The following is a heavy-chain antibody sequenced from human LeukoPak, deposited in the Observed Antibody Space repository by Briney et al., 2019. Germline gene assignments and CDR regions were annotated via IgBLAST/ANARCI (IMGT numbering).Heavy chain of an antibody. Sequence: SETLPLTCAVYGGSFSGYYWSWIRQPPGKGLEWIGEINHSGSTNYNPSLKSRVTISVDTSKNQFSLKLSSVTAADTAVYYCARLFIAAPYYYYYMDVWGKGTTVTVS. CDR3: ARLFIAAPYYYYYMDV. J-gene: IGHJ6*03. V-gene: IGHV4-34*01. CDR2: INHSGST. CDR1: GGSFSGYY. D-gene: IGHD6-13*01.